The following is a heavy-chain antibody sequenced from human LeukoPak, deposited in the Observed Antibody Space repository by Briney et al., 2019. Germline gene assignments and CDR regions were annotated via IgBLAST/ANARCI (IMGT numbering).Heavy chain of an antibody. CDR2: FHYSGST. D-gene: IGHD2-15*01. J-gene: IGHJ4*02. CDR3: ARHHDGGPKLRLDF. CDR1: GASVSNYY. Sequence: SETLSLTCRVSGASVSNYYWSWIRQSPGKGLEWIGFFHYSGSTNYNPSLNSRVTTSIDTSMNQLSLTLVSVTAADTVVYFCARHHDGGPKLRLDFWGLGVLVTVSS. V-gene: IGHV4-59*08.